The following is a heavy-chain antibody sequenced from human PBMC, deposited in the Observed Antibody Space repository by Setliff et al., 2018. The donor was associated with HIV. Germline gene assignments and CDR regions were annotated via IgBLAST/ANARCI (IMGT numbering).Heavy chain of an antibody. CDR1: GYSISSGFY. CDR3: ARRTIWGDAFDI. CDR2: IFHSGNT. D-gene: IGHD3-16*01. J-gene: IGHJ3*02. V-gene: IGHV4-38-2*02. Sequence: SETLSLTCNVSGYSISSGFYWGWIRQPPGKGLEWIGNIFHSGNTDQNPSLKSRVTMSVETSENQFSLRLNSVAAADTAVYYCARRTIWGDAFDIWGRGTMVTVSS.